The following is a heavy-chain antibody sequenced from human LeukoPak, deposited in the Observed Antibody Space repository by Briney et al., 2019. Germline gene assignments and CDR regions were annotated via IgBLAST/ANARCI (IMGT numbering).Heavy chain of an antibody. CDR3: ARDSEAVSGYYGY. V-gene: IGHV3-53*01. J-gene: IGHJ4*02. D-gene: IGHD3-22*01. CDR2: IYSGGST. Sequence: GGSLRLSCAASGFTVSSNYISWVRQAPGKGLEWVSVIYSGGSTYYADSVKGRFTISRDNSKNTLYLQMNSLRAEDTAVYYCARDSEAVSGYYGYWGQGTLVTVSS. CDR1: GFTVSSNY.